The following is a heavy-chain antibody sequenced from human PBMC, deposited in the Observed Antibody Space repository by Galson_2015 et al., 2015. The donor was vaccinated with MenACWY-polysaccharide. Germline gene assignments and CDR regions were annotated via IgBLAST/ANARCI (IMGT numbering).Heavy chain of an antibody. CDR3: ARDPQQKGTTGAAGPFDP. CDR1: GYTFNTYA. V-gene: IGHV7-4-1*02. CDR2: INTNTGNP. Sequence: SVKVSCKASGYTFNTYAMNWVRQAPGQGLEWVGGINTNTGNPTYAQGFTGRFVFSLDASVSTAYLQISSLKAEDTAVYYCARDPQQKGTTGAAGPFDPWGPGTLVT. J-gene: IGHJ5*02. D-gene: IGHD4/OR15-4a*01.